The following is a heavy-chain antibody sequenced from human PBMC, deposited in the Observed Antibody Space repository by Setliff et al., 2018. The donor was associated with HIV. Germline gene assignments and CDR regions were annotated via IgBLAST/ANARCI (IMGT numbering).Heavy chain of an antibody. CDR3: ARTLLIHYNFWSGYYSYDAFDI. CDR2: INPSGGTT. D-gene: IGHD3-3*01. J-gene: IGHJ3*02. V-gene: IGHV1-46*01. Sequence: ASVKVSCKASGYSFTSYYVHWVRQAPGQGLEWMGIINPSGGTTSYAQKFQGRVTMTRDTSTSTVYMELSSLRSEDTAVYYCARTLLIHYNFWSGYYSYDAFDIWGQGTMVTVSS. CDR1: GYSFTSYY.